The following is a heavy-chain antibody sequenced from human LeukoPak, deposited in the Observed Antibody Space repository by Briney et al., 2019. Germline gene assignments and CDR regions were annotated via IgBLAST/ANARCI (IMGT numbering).Heavy chain of an antibody. CDR2: ISSSGST. D-gene: IGHD3-22*01. J-gene: IGHJ4*02. V-gene: IGHV3-48*03. CDR1: GFTFSSYE. CDR3: ARRAGDYSHPYDY. Sequence: GGSLRLSCAASGFTFSSYEMNWVRQAPGKGLEWVSYISSSGSTQYSDSVKGRFTISRDNSKNTLYLQMNSLRAEDTAVYYCARRAGDYSHPYDYWGQGTLVTVSS.